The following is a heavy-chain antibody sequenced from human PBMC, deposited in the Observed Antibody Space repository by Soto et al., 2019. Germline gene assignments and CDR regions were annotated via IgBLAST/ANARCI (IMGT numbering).Heavy chain of an antibody. V-gene: IGHV3-23*01. J-gene: IGHJ4*02. CDR2: ISISGDAA. D-gene: IGHD2-15*01. Sequence: DVQVLESGGGLVQPGGSLRLSCAPSGFTFSVSDMTWVRQAPGKGLEWVSSISISGDAAYYADSVKGRFTISRDNSKNTLYLQMSSLIAEDTAVYYCATLVSQAHFDYWARGGLVTVSS. CDR1: GFTFSVSD. CDR3: ATLVSQAHFDY.